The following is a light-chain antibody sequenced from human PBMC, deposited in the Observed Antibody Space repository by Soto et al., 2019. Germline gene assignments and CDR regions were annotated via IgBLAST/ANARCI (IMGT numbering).Light chain of an antibody. CDR2: VES. Sequence: DAQVTQSPSSLSASVGDRVTITCRARQNINNYLNWYQQKPGKAPKLLISVESNLQSGVPSRFSGRGSGTEFTLTISSLQPEDFATYYCQQSYTTPLTFGGGTKVDIK. J-gene: IGKJ4*01. CDR3: QQSYTTPLT. CDR1: QNINNY. V-gene: IGKV1-39*01.